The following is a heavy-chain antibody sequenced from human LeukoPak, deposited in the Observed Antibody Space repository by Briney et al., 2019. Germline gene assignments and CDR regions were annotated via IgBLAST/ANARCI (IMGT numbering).Heavy chain of an antibody. CDR2: IKQDGSQK. J-gene: IGHJ4*02. D-gene: IGHD6-19*01. Sequence: GGSLRLSCAASGFTFSDYWMSWVRQAPGKGLEWVGNIKQDGSQKYYVDSVKGRFTISRDNAKNSLYLLMNSLRAEDTAVYYCARDYSSGWPGYWGQGTLVTVSS. V-gene: IGHV3-7*01. CDR3: ARDYSSGWPGY. CDR1: GFTFSDYW.